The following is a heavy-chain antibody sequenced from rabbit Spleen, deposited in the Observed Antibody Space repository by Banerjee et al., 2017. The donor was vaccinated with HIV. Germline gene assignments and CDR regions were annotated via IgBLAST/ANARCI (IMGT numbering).Heavy chain of an antibody. Sequence: LEESGGGLVKPGGTLTLTCTVSGFSFSSNWICWVRQAPGKGLEWIACIDTNDGDTDYANWPKGRFTISKTSSTTVTLQMTSLTAADTATYFFARNYVNAFDPWGPGTLVTVS. CDR2: IDTNDGDT. D-gene: IGHD1-1*01. V-gene: IGHV1S45*01. CDR1: GFSFSSNW. CDR3: ARNYVNAFDP. J-gene: IGHJ2*01.